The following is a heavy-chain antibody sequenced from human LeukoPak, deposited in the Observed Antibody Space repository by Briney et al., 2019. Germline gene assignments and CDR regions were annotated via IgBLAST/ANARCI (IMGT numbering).Heavy chain of an antibody. CDR3: ARGRCFARLDY. CDR2: INHSGST. D-gene: IGHD3-9*01. V-gene: IGHV4-34*01. CDR1: GGSFSGYY. J-gene: IGHJ4*02. Sequence: SETLSLTCAVYGGSFSGYYWSWIRQPPGKGLEWIGEINHSGSTNYNPSLKSRVTISVDTSKNQFSLKLSSVAAADTAVYYCARGRCFARLDYWGQGTLVTVSS.